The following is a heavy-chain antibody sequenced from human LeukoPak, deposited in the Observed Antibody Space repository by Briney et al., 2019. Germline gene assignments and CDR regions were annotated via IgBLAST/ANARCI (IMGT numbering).Heavy chain of an antibody. Sequence: SETLSLTCAVYGGSFSGYYWSWIRQPPGKGLEWIGEINHSGSTNYNPSLKSRVTISVDTSKNQFSLKLSSVTAADTAVYYCAGWVLWFGESYFDYWGQGTLVTVSS. CDR2: INHSGST. D-gene: IGHD3-10*01. CDR3: AGWVLWFGESYFDY. CDR1: GGSFSGYY. V-gene: IGHV4-34*01. J-gene: IGHJ4*02.